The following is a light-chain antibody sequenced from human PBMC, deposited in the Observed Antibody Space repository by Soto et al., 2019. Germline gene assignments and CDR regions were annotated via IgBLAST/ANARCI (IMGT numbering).Light chain of an antibody. CDR1: SSDVGAYNY. CDR2: DVS. J-gene: IGLJ1*01. V-gene: IGLV2-14*03. CDR3: CSYTSSGTHV. Sequence: QSALTQPASVSGSPGQSITISCTGTSSDVGAYNYVSWYQQHPGKAPKLMIYDVSSRPSGVSNRFSGSKSGNTASLTISGLQTEDEADYSCCSYTSSGTHVFGTGTKLTVL.